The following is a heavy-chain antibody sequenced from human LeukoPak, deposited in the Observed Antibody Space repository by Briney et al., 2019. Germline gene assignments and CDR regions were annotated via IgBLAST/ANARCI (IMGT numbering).Heavy chain of an antibody. CDR3: TRRMRGLGSYSDAFDI. V-gene: IGHV3-13*04. Sequence: GGSLRLSCAASGFTFSSYDMHWVRQATGKGLEWVSGIDKAGGTYYPGSVTGRFTISRENAKNSLYLQMNSLRAGDTAVYFCTRRMRGLGSYSDAFDIWGQGTMVTVSS. CDR2: IDKAGGT. CDR1: GFTFSSYD. D-gene: IGHD3-10*01. J-gene: IGHJ3*02.